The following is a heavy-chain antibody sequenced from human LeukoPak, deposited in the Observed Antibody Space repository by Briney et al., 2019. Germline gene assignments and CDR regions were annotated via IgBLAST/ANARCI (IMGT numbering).Heavy chain of an antibody. J-gene: IGHJ4*02. CDR3: VRDNDWAFHY. Sequence: QTGGSLRLSCAASGFTFSSYSMNWVRQAPGKGLEWVSYISHDSERIYYADSVKGRFTISRDNADNSLYLQMNNLRDEDTALYYCVRDNDWAFHYWGQGTLVTVSS. V-gene: IGHV3-48*02. CDR2: ISHDSERI. D-gene: IGHD3-9*01. CDR1: GFTFSSYS.